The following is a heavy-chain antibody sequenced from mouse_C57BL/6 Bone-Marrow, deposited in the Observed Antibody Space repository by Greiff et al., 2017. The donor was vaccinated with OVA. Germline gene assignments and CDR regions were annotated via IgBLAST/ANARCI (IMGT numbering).Heavy chain of an antibody. CDR2: IRNKANGYTT. J-gene: IGHJ1*03. CDR3: ARYTTVVAPYWYFDV. V-gene: IGHV7-3*01. CDR1: GFTFTDYY. D-gene: IGHD1-1*01. Sequence: DVQLQESGGGLVQPGGSLSLSCAASGFTFTDYYMSWVRQPPGKALEWLGFIRNKANGYTTEYSASVKGRFTISRDNSQSILYLQMNALRAEDSATYYCARYTTVVAPYWYFDVWGTGTTVTVSS.